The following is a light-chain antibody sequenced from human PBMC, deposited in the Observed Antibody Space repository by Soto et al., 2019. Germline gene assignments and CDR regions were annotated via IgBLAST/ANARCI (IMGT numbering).Light chain of an antibody. CDR3: SSYINTNTLV. Sequence: QSALTQPASVSGSPGQSITISCTGTSSDVGGYNYVSWYQQYPGRVPKLVIFEVSNRPSGVSNRFSGSKSGNTASLTISGLQAEDEADYYCSSYINTNTLVFGGGTKVTVL. J-gene: IGLJ2*01. V-gene: IGLV2-14*01. CDR1: SSDVGGYNY. CDR2: EVS.